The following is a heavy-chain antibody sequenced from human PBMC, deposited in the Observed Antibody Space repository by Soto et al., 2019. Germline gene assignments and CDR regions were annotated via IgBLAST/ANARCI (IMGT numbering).Heavy chain of an antibody. Sequence: GGSLRLSCAASGFTFSGSAMHWVRQASGKGLEWVGRIRSKANSYATAYAASVKGRFTISRDDSKNTAYLQMNSLKTEDTAVYYCTRHQRGYSGYDFDYWRQGTLVTVAS. CDR1: GFTFSGSA. CDR2: IRSKANSYAT. J-gene: IGHJ4*02. CDR3: TRHQRGYSGYDFDY. V-gene: IGHV3-73*01. D-gene: IGHD5-12*01.